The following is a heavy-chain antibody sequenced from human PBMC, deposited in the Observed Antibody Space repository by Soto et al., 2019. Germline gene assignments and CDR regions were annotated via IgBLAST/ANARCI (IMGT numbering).Heavy chain of an antibody. J-gene: IGHJ5*02. CDR2: IIPIFGTA. D-gene: IGHD1-26*01. Sequence: SVKVSCKASGGTFSSYAISWVRQAPGQGLEWMGGIIPIFGTANYAQKFQGRVTITADKSTSTAYMELSSLRSEDTAVYYCARGTRYSGSYYGRDGWFDPWGQGTLVTVSS. V-gene: IGHV1-69*06. CDR3: ARGTRYSGSYYGRDGWFDP. CDR1: GGTFSSYA.